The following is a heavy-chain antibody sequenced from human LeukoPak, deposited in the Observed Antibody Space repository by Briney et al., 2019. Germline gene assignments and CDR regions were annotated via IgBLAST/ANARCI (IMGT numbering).Heavy chain of an antibody. CDR2: IKQDGSEK. V-gene: IGHV3-7*01. J-gene: IGHJ4*02. Sequence: GGSLRLSCAASGFSFSNYEMNWVRQAPGKGLEWVANIKQDGSEKYYVDSVKGRFTISRDNAKNSLYLQMNSLRAEDTAVYYCARPIRLDTFDYWGQGTLVTVSS. D-gene: IGHD6-19*01. CDR1: GFSFSNYE. CDR3: ARPIRLDTFDY.